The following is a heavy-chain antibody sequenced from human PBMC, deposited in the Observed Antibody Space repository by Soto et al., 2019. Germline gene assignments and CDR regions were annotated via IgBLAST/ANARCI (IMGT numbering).Heavy chain of an antibody. Sequence: GASVKVSCKASGGTFSNYAIAWLRQAPGQGLEWMGGIILPFGTPSYAQKFQGRVTISADESMTTAYMEMSGLTSEDTAVYYCARGADYEGYFDYWGRGTLVTVSS. CDR3: ARGADYEGYFDY. J-gene: IGHJ4*02. CDR1: GGTFSNYA. D-gene: IGHD4-17*01. V-gene: IGHV1-69*13. CDR2: IILPFGTP.